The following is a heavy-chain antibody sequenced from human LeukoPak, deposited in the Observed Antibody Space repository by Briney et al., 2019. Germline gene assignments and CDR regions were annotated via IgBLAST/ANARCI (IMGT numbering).Heavy chain of an antibody. CDR3: TPSVGTDFYDYGLDA. V-gene: IGHV3-73*01. J-gene: IGHJ6*02. CDR1: GFTFSGSA. D-gene: IGHD6-13*01. CDR2: IRSKANTYAT. Sequence: GGSLRLSCAASGFTFSGSAMHWVRQASGKGLEWVGRIRSKANTYATAYAASVKGRFTISRDDSKNTAYLQLNSLKTEDTAVYYCTPSVGTDFYDYGLDAWGQGTTVTVSS.